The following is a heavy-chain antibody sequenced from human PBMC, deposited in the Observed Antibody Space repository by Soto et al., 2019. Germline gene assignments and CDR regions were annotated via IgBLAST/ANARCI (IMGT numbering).Heavy chain of an antibody. J-gene: IGHJ6*02. Sequence: QVQLVQSGAEVKKPGSSVKVSCKASGGTFSSYTISWVRQAPGQGLEWMGRIIPILGIANYAQKFQGRVTITADKAPSTAYMGLGRLISDDTAWYYCAREPGGGYSFFIVGMDVWGQGTTVPVSS. D-gene: IGHD5-18*01. CDR3: AREPGGGYSFFIVGMDV. V-gene: IGHV1-69*08. CDR2: IIPILGIA. CDR1: GGTFSSYT.